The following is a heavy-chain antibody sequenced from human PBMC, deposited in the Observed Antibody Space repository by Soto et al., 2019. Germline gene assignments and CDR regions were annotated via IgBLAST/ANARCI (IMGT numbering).Heavy chain of an antibody. D-gene: IGHD2-2*01. CDR3: ARVVILVPTASTHHYYHMDF. V-gene: IGHV1-69*01. Sequence: QVQLVQSGAEVRKPGSSVTVSCKASGGTFSNYAISWVRQAPGQGLEWMGGIIPIVGTGSYAQKFQGRVTITADEPTTTAYMELSSLRFEDTPVYYCARVVILVPTASTHHYYHMDFWGPGTTVNVPS. CDR2: IIPIVGTG. CDR1: GGTFSNYA. J-gene: IGHJ6*02.